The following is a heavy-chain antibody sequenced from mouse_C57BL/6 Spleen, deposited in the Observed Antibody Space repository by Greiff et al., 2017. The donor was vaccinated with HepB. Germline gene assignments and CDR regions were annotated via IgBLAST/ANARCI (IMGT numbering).Heavy chain of an antibody. Sequence: QVQLQQSGAELVKPGASVKISCKASGYAFSSYWMNWVKQRPEKGLEWIGQIYPGDGDTNYNGKFKGKATLTADKSSSTAYMQLSSLTSEDSAVYFCARWRYSNPTLYYAMDYWGQGTSVTVSS. CDR1: GYAFSSYW. CDR2: IYPGDGDT. V-gene: IGHV1-80*01. J-gene: IGHJ4*01. CDR3: ARWRYSNPTLYYAMDY. D-gene: IGHD2-5*01.